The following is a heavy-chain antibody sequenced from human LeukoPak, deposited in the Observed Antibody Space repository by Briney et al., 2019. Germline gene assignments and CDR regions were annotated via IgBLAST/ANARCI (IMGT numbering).Heavy chain of an antibody. J-gene: IGHJ6*02. CDR2: ISYDGSNK. CDR3: ARGVADIVVVPAAKYYYYGMDV. V-gene: IGHV3-30-3*01. Sequence: QAGGSLRLSCAASGFTFSSYTMHWVRQAPGKGLEWVALISYDGSNKYYVDSVKGRFTISRDNSKNTLYLQMNSLRVEDTAVYYCARGVADIVVVPAAKYYYYGMDVWGQGTTVTVSS. CDR1: GFTFSSYT. D-gene: IGHD2-2*01.